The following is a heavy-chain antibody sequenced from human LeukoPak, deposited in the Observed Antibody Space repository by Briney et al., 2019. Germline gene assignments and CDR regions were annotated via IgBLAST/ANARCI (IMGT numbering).Heavy chain of an antibody. CDR3: AKGTGSQLLWGHIDY. J-gene: IGHJ4*02. V-gene: IGHV3-23*01. D-gene: IGHD2-2*01. Sequence: GGSLRLSCAASGYTFGSYAMSWVRQAPGKGLEGVSAISGSGGSSYYADSVKGRFTISRDNSKNTLYLQMNSLRAEDTAVYYCAKGTGSQLLWGHIDYWGQGTVVTVSS. CDR2: ISGSGGSS. CDR1: GYTFGSYA.